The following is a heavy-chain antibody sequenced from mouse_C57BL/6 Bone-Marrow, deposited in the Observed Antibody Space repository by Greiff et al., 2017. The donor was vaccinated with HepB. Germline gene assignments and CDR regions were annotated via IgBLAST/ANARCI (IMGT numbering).Heavy chain of an antibody. D-gene: IGHD1-1*01. CDR1: GFTFSSYA. V-gene: IGHV5-9-1*02. CDR3: TRAPLYGSRYYYAMDY. J-gene: IGHJ4*01. Sequence: EVKLVESGEGLVKPGGSLKLSCAASGFTFSSYAMSWVRQTPEKRLEWVAYISSGGDYIYYADTVKGRFTISRDNARNTLYLQMSSLKSEDTAMYYCTRAPLYGSRYYYAMDYWGQGTSVTVSS. CDR2: ISSGGDYI.